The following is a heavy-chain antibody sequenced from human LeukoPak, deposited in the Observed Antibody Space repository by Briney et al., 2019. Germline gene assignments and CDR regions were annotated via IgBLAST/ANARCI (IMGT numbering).Heavy chain of an antibody. J-gene: IGHJ4*02. CDR2: ISSDGGRT. CDR1: GFTYSSFA. CDR3: VKDPSGNYFYFDY. Sequence: GGSLRLSCSASGFTYSSFAMFWVRQAPGKGLEYVSGISSDGGRTNYADSVKARFTISRDNSKVTLYLQMTSLRPEDTAIYYCVKDPSGNYFYFDYWGQGTLVTVSS. V-gene: IGHV3-64D*09. D-gene: IGHD1-26*01.